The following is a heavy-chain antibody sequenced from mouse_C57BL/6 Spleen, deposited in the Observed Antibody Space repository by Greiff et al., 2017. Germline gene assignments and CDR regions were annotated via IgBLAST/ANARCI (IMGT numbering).Heavy chain of an antibody. Sequence: VQLQESGAELVRPGASVTLSCKASGYTFTDYEMHWVKQTPVHGLEWIGAIDPETGGTAYNQKFKGKAILTADKSSSTAYMELRSLTSEDSAVYYCTRIITTVVADFDYWGQGTTLTVSS. CDR3: TRIITTVVADFDY. D-gene: IGHD1-1*01. V-gene: IGHV1-15*01. CDR1: GYTFTDYE. CDR2: IDPETGGT. J-gene: IGHJ2*01.